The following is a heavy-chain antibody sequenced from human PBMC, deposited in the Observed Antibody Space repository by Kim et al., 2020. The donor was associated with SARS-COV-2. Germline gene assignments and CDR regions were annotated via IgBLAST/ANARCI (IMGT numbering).Heavy chain of an antibody. J-gene: IGHJ4*02. CDR1: GFTFSSYA. D-gene: IGHD3-22*01. CDR3: AKDHMSQYYYDSSGPSPVDY. V-gene: IGHV3-23*01. Sequence: GGSLRLSCAASGFTFSSYAMSWVRQAPGKGLEWVSAISGSGGSTYYADSVKGRFTISRDNSKNTLYLQMNSLRAEDTAVYYCAKDHMSQYYYDSSGPSPVDYWGQGTLVTVSS. CDR2: ISGSGGST.